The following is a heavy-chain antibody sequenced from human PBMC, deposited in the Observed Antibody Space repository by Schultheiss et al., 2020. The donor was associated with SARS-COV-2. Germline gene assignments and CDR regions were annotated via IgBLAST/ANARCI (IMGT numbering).Heavy chain of an antibody. CDR2: ISGSGGST. CDR1: GLSFRDHY. D-gene: IGHD3-22*01. CDR3: AKDRVYYYDSSGYYNY. J-gene: IGHJ4*02. V-gene: IGHV3-23*01. Sequence: GGSLRLSCAASGLSFRDHYMDWVRQAPGKGLEWVSAISGSGGSTYYADSVKGRFTISRDNSKNTLYLQMNSLRAEDTAVYYCAKDRVYYYDSSGYYNYWGQGTLVTVSS.